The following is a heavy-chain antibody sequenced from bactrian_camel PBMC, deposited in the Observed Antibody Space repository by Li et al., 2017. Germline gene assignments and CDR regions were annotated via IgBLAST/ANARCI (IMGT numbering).Heavy chain of an antibody. CDR3: AADRGGGRGYCPTRFAKTAFRN. Sequence: HVQLVESGGGSVQTGGSLSLSCKVSKDATNNYCMAWFRQGPGKERERVAGIHASRGSTYIVDSVKGRFTISQDDAKSTIYLQMNSLRPGDAGMYYCAADRGGGRGYCPTRFAKTAFRNWGQGTQVTVS. CDR1: KDATNNYC. CDR2: IHASRGST. V-gene: IGHV3S1*01. D-gene: IGHD5*01. J-gene: IGHJ4*01.